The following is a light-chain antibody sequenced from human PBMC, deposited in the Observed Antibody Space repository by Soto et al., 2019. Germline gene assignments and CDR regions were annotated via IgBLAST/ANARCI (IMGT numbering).Light chain of an antibody. CDR2: SNN. Sequence: QSVVTQAPSASGTPGQRVTISCSGSRSNIGSNTVNWYQQLPGTAPKLLIYSNNQRPSGVPDRFSGSKSGTSASLAISGLQSEDEADYYCVACDDSLNGRVFGGGTKLTVL. CDR3: VACDDSLNGRV. V-gene: IGLV1-44*01. J-gene: IGLJ2*01. CDR1: RSNIGSNT.